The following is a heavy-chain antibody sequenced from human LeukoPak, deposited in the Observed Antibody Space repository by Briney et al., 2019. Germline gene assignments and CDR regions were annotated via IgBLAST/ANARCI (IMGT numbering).Heavy chain of an antibody. Sequence: QSGGSLRLSCAASGFTFSSYWMSWVRQAPGKGLEWVANIKQDGSEKYYVDSLKGRFTISRDNAKNSLYLQMNSLRAEDTAVYYCAREILVGATTLDYWGQGTLVTVSS. J-gene: IGHJ4*02. CDR3: AREILVGATTLDY. CDR1: GFTFSSYW. D-gene: IGHD1-26*01. CDR2: IKQDGSEK. V-gene: IGHV3-7*01.